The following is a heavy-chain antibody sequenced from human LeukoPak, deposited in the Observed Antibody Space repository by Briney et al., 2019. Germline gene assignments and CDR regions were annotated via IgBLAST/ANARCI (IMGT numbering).Heavy chain of an antibody. Sequence: GRSLRLSCAASGFTFSSYGMHWVRQAPGKGLEWVAVISYDGSNKYYADSVKGRFTISRDNSKNTLYLQMNSLRAEDTAVYYCAKEDYAPFDYWGQGTLVTVSS. J-gene: IGHJ4*02. V-gene: IGHV3-30*18. D-gene: IGHD4-17*01. CDR3: AKEDYAPFDY. CDR2: ISYDGSNK. CDR1: GFTFSSYG.